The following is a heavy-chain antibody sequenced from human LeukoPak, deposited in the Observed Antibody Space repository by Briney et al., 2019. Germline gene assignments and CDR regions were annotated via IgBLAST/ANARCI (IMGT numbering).Heavy chain of an antibody. CDR1: GYSISSGYY. D-gene: IGHD4-17*01. Sequence: PSETLSLTCAVSGYSISSGYYWGWIRQPPGKGLEWIGSIYHSGSTYYNPSLKSRVTISVDTSKNQFSLKLSSVTAADTAVYYCASLRGDYADAFDIWGQGTMVTVSS. V-gene: IGHV4-38-2*01. J-gene: IGHJ3*02. CDR2: IYHSGST. CDR3: ASLRGDYADAFDI.